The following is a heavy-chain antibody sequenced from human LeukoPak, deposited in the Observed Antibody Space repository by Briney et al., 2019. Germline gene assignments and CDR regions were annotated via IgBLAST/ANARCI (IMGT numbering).Heavy chain of an antibody. CDR3: ARVGGSLKFYFDY. D-gene: IGHD6-13*01. V-gene: IGHV3-21*01. CDR2: ISGSTSYI. J-gene: IGHJ4*02. CDR1: VFAFSSSS. Sequence: GGSLRLSCAASVFAFSSSSMNWVRQAPGKGLEWVSSISGSTSYIYYADSVKGRFTISRDNSKNTLYLQMNSLRAEDTAVYYCARVGGSLKFYFDYWGQGTLVTVSS.